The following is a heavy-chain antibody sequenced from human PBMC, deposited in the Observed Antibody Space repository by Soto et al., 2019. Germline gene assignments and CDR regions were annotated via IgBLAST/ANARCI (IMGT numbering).Heavy chain of an antibody. CDR1: GFTLADYG. D-gene: IGHD6-13*01. CDR3: ARGRAEAGTSVGYMDV. V-gene: IGHV3-20*01. CDR2: INWNGDST. J-gene: IGHJ6*03. Sequence: PGGSLRLSCAASGFTLADYGMTWVRQTPGMGLEWVSGINWNGDSTGYADSVKGRFTISRDNAKNSLYLQLNSLSAEDTALYHCARGRAEAGTSVGYMDVWGKGTTVTVSS.